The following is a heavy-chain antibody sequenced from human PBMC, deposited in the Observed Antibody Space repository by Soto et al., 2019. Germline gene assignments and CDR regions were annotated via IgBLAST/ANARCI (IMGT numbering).Heavy chain of an antibody. V-gene: IGHV4-39*01. Sequence: SETLSLTCAVSGGSISSTDHFWGWIRQPPGKGLEWIGSIYYRGNAYYNPSLQTRVTISLDKSKSQFSLKLNSVTAADSAVYFCARLEGPATISYYFDFWGPGALVTVSS. CDR3: ARLEGPATISYYFDF. CDR2: IYYRGNA. CDR1: GGSISSTDHF. J-gene: IGHJ4*02. D-gene: IGHD3-3*01.